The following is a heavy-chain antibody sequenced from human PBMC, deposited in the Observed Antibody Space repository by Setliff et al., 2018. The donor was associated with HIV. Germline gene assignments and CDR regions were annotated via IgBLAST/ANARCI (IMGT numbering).Heavy chain of an antibody. D-gene: IGHD3-16*01. V-gene: IGHV1-2*02. J-gene: IGHJ6*02. Sequence: ASVKVSCKASGYSFTSYYMHWVRQAPGQGPEWMGWVNPKSSGTKYAQKFQGRVTMTRDTSIGTAYLELNGLTSDDTAMYYCARVKAVGGVVITGGLDVWGQGTTVTVSS. CDR1: GYSFTSYY. CDR2: VNPKSSGT. CDR3: ARVKAVGGVVITGGLDV.